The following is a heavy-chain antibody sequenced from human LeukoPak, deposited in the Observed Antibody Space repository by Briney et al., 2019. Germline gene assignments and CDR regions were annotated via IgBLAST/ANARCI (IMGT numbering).Heavy chain of an antibody. D-gene: IGHD2-15*01. CDR3: ARPDCSGGSCYFDY. CDR1: GFTFSSYW. CDR2: IKQDGSEK. V-gene: IGHV3-7*01. J-gene: IGHJ4*02. Sequence: GGSLRLSCAASGFTFSSYWMSWVRQAPGKGLEWVANIKQDGSEKYYVDSVKGRFTISRDNAKNSLYLQMSSLRAEDTAVYYCARPDCSGGSCYFDYWGQGTLVTVSS.